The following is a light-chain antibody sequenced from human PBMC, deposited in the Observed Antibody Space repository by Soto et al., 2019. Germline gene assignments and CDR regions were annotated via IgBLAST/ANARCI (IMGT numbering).Light chain of an antibody. CDR1: QSVLYSSNNKNY. Sequence: DIVMTQSPDSLAVSLGERATINCKSGQSVLYSSNNKNYLAWYQQKPGQPPKLLISWASTRESGVPDRFSGSGSGTDFTLTINSLQAEDVAVYYCQQYYSTPLTFGGGTKVDIK. CDR3: QQYYSTPLT. V-gene: IGKV4-1*01. CDR2: WAS. J-gene: IGKJ4*01.